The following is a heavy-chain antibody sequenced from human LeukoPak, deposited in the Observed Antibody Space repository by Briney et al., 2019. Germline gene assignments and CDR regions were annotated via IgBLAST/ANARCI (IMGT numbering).Heavy chain of an antibody. CDR3: ARQPIGPYYFDY. J-gene: IGHJ4*02. CDR1: GPSVSNYY. D-gene: IGHD1-14*01. CDR2: IYNGGSA. V-gene: IGHV4-4*07. Sequence: PSDTLSLTCTVSGPSVSNYYWSWIRQPAGKGLEWFGRIYNGGSANYNPSLQSRISMSVDTSKNQFSLRLKSVTAADTAVYYCARQPIGPYYFDYWGQGTLVTVSS.